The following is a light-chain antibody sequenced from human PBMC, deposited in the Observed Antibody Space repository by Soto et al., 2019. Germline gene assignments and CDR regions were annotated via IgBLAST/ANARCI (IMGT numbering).Light chain of an antibody. Sequence: QSVLTQPPSVSGAPGQRVTISCTGSSSNIGSGYDVHWYQKLPGTAPKLLIYGNSNRPSGVPDRFSGSKSGTSASLAITGLQAEDEADYNCQSYDSSLSGSVFGGGTQLTVL. J-gene: IGLJ2*01. CDR3: QSYDSSLSGSV. CDR1: SSNIGSGYD. CDR2: GNS. V-gene: IGLV1-40*01.